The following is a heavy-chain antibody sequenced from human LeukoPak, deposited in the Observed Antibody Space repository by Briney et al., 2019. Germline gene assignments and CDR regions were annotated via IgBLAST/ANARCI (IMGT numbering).Heavy chain of an antibody. J-gene: IGHJ4*02. CDR1: GYIXTGYY. D-gene: IGHD6-13*01. CDR3: ARGEGDSSSWPLNY. Sequence: ASVKVSCKASGYIXTGYYMHWVRQAPGQGLEWMGWTNPNSGGTKYAQQFQGRVTMTRDTSISTAYMELSRLTSDDTAVYYCARGEGDSSSWPLNYWGQGTLVPVSS. V-gene: IGHV1-2*02. CDR2: TNPNSGGT.